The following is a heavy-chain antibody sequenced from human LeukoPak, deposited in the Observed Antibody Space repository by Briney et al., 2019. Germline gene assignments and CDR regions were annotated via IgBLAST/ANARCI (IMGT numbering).Heavy chain of an antibody. CDR1: GFSFSNYW. D-gene: IGHD5-12*01. Sequence: PGGSLRLSCAASGFSFSNYWMTGVRQAPGKGLEWVAHINQDGSEEHYMDSVKARFTISRDNAKNSLSLQMNSLRAEDTAVYYCVRDGGVSGYDLLDYWGQGTLVTVSS. J-gene: IGHJ4*02. CDR2: INQDGSEE. CDR3: VRDGGVSGYDLLDY. V-gene: IGHV3-7*01.